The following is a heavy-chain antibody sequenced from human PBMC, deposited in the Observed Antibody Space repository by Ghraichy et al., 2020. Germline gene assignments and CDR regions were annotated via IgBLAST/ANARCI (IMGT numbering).Heavy chain of an antibody. CDR2: VFYTGTT. CDR1: DGSISSRSYY. Sequence: SETLSLTCTVSDGSISSRSYYWGWFRQPPGKGLEWIGSVFYTGTTYYNPPLKSRVSISVDTSKNKFSLNLSSVTASDTAVYLCARHYYYMDVWGKGTTVIVSS. V-gene: IGHV4-39*01. J-gene: IGHJ6*03. CDR3: ARHYYYMDV.